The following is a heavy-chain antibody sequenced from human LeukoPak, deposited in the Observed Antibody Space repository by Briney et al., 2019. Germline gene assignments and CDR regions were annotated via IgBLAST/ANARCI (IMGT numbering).Heavy chain of an antibody. CDR2: FDIIDGET. D-gene: IGHD5-18*01. CDR3: AAGRPYSLLDY. J-gene: IGHJ4*02. Sequence: GASVKVSCTVSGSSFTELSLYWVRQAPGKGLEWMGGFDIIDGETFYAQKFQGRVTMTEDSSTDTAYMELRSLTSDDTAFYYCAAGRPYSLLDYWGQGTLVTVSS. CDR1: GSSFTELS. V-gene: IGHV1-24*01.